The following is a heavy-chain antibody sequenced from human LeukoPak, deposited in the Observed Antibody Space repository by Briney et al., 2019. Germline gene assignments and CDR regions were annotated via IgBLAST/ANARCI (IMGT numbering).Heavy chain of an antibody. CDR2: ISSSSSYI. CDR1: GFTFSSYS. J-gene: IGHJ6*02. V-gene: IGHV3-21*01. Sequence: GGSLRLSCAASGFTFSSYSMNWVRQAPGKGLEWVSSISSSSSYIYYADSVKGRFTISRDNDKNSLYLQMNSLRAEDTDVYYCARDLRPARDYYDSTYYYYGMDVWGQGTTVTVSS. D-gene: IGHD3-22*01. CDR3: ARDLRPARDYYDSTYYYYGMDV.